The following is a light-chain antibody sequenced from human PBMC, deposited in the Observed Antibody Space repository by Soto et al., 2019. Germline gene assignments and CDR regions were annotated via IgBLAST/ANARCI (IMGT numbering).Light chain of an antibody. V-gene: IGLV2-14*03. CDR3: GSYTSSPTLI. CDR2: DVS. J-gene: IGLJ2*01. CDR1: SSDVGNYNY. Sequence: QSALTQPASVSGSPGQSITISCTGTSSDVGNYNYVSWYQQHPGKAPKLMIYDVSNRPSGVSNRFSDSKSGNTASLTISGLQAEDEGDYYCGSYTSSPTLIFGGGTKVTVL.